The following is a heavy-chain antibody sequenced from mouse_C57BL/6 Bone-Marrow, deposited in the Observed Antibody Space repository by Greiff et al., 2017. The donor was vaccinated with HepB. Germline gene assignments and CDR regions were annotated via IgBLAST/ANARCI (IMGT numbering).Heavy chain of an antibody. CDR2: IWSGGST. Sequence: QVQLQQPGPGLVQPSQSLSITCTVSGFSLTSYGVHWVRQSPGKGLEWLGVIWSGGSTDYNAAFISRLSISKDNSKSQVFFKMNSRQDDDNAIYYCARNRGRNWDFDVGGTGTTVTVTA. J-gene: IGHJ1*03. CDR3: ARNRGRNWDFDV. CDR1: GFSLTSYG. V-gene: IGHV2-2*01. D-gene: IGHD3-1*01.